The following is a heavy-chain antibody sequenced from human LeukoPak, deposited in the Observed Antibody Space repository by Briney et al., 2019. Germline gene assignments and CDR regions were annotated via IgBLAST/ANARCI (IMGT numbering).Heavy chain of an antibody. V-gene: IGHV3-74*01. CDR1: GFTFSSYW. Sequence: GGSLRLSCAASGFTFSSYWMHWVRQAPGKGLVWVSRIKTDGSSTTYADSVKGRFTISRDNAKNTLYLQMNSLRAEDTAVYYCAREIALVASNAFDIWGQGTMVTVAS. CDR3: AREIALVASNAFDI. J-gene: IGHJ3*02. CDR2: IKTDGSST. D-gene: IGHD5-12*01.